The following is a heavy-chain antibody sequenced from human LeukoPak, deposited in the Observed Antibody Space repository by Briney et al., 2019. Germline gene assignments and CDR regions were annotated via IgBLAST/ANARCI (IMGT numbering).Heavy chain of an antibody. CDR2: ISGSGDST. V-gene: IGHV3-23*01. D-gene: IGHD3-16*01. J-gene: IGHJ4*02. Sequence: GGSLRLSCAASGFTFSSYAMSWVRQAPGKGLEWVSRISGSGDSTYNADSVKGRFTISRDNSKNTVYLQMNSLRAEDTAVYYCAKRGEGSSRHFDYWGQGTLVTVSS. CDR3: AKRGEGSSRHFDY. CDR1: GFTFSSYA.